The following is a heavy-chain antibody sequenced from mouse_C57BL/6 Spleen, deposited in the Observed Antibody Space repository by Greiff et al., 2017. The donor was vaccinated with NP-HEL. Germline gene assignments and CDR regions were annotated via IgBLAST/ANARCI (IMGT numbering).Heavy chain of an antibody. CDR2: IYPGSGNT. CDR1: GYTFTDYY. D-gene: IGHD1-1*01. J-gene: IGHJ2*01. Sequence: QVQLKQSGAELVRPGASVKLSCKASGYTFTDYYINWVKQRPGQGLEWIARIYPGSGNTYYNEKFKGKATLTAEKSSSTAYMQLSSLTSEDSAVYFCARDYGSSSLFDYWGQGTTLTVSS. V-gene: IGHV1-76*01. CDR3: ARDYGSSSLFDY.